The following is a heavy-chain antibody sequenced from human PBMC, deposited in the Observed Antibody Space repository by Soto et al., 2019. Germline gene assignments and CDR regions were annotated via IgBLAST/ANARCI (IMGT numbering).Heavy chain of an antibody. D-gene: IGHD6-6*01. CDR3: ARRVQLDDYGMDA. V-gene: IGHV5-51*01. J-gene: IGHJ6*02. CDR1: GYSFTSYW. Sequence: GESLKISCKGSGYSFTSYWIGWVRQMPCKGLEWMGIIYPGDSDTRYSPSFQGQVTISAVKSISTAYLQWSSLKASDTAMYYCARRVQLDDYGMDAWGQGTTVTVSS. CDR2: IYPGDSDT.